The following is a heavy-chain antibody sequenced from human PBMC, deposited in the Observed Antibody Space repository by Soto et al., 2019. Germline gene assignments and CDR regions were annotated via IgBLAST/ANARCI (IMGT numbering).Heavy chain of an antibody. CDR3: ARDRSFSSGWYFGLDY. J-gene: IGHJ4*02. CDR1: GFTFSSYA. CDR2: ISYDGSNK. V-gene: IGHV3-30-3*01. D-gene: IGHD6-19*01. Sequence: PXGSLRLSCGASGFTFSSYAVHWVRQAPGKGLEWVAVISYDGSNKYYADSVKGRFTISRDNSKNTLYLQMNSLRAEDTAVYYCARDRSFSSGWYFGLDYWGQGTLVTVSS.